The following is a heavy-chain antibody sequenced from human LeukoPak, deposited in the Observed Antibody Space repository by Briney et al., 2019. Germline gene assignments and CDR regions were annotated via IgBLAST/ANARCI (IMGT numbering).Heavy chain of an antibody. D-gene: IGHD3-22*01. CDR1: GASISSYY. Sequence: SETLSPTCTVSGASISSYYWSWIRQPAGKGLEWIGRFYTSGSTNYNPSLKSRVAISVDKSNNQFSLKLSSVTAADTAIYYCAREHYYDSSGYYYVESDAFDFWGQGTMVTVSS. V-gene: IGHV4-4*07. J-gene: IGHJ3*01. CDR3: AREHYYDSSGYYYVESDAFDF. CDR2: FYTSGST.